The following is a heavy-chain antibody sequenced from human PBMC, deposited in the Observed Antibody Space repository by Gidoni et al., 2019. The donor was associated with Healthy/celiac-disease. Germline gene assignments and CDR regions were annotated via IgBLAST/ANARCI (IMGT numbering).Heavy chain of an antibody. CDR3: ARIKAAEDKPAEYYFDY. Sequence: QVTLRESGPALVTPTQTLTLTCTFSGFSLSTSGMCVSWIRQPPGKALEWLALIDWDDDKYYSTSPKTRLTISKDTSKNQVVLTMTNMDPVDTATYYCARIKAAEDKPAEYYFDYWGQGTLVTVSS. CDR1: GFSLSTSGMC. D-gene: IGHD6-19*01. J-gene: IGHJ4*02. V-gene: IGHV2-70*01. CDR2: IDWDDDK.